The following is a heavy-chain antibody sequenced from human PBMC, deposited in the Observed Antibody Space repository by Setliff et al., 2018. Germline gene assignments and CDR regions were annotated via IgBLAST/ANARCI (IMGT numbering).Heavy chain of an antibody. D-gene: IGHD3-10*01. CDR3: ARGKGTWVLLRWFDP. CDR1: GYSISSGYN. J-gene: IGHJ5*02. CDR2: IYYRGST. V-gene: IGHV4-38-2*01. Sequence: SETLSLTCAVSGYSISSGYNWGWIRQPPGKGLEWIGSIYYRGSTSYNSSLKSRVSISVDTSKNQFSLKLSSVTAADTAVYYCARGKGTWVLLRWFDPWGQGTLVTVSS.